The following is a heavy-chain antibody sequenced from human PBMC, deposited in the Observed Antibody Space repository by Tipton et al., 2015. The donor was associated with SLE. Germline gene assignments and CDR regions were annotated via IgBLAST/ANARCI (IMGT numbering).Heavy chain of an antibody. V-gene: IGHV4-59*01. D-gene: IGHD4-17*01. Sequence: TLSLTCTVSGGSISSYYWSWIRQPPGKGLEWIGYIYYSGSTNYNPSLKSRVTISVDTSKNQFSLKLSSVTAADTAVYYCARDYGPGNWFDPWGQGTLATVSS. CDR2: IYYSGST. CDR1: GGSISSYY. CDR3: ARDYGPGNWFDP. J-gene: IGHJ5*02.